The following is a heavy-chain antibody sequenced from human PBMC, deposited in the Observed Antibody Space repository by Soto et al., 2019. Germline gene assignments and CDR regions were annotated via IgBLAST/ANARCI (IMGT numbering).Heavy chain of an antibody. CDR3: AKSCGGDCYSRLEH. CDR1: GFTFSSSA. V-gene: IGHV3-23*01. CDR2: ISDSGGSR. Sequence: PGGSLRLSCAASGFTFSSSAVTWVRQAPGKGLEWVSSISDSGGSRYYADSVKGRFTISRDNSKNTLYLQMNSLGAEDTAVYYCAKSCGGDCYSRLEHRGQGTQVTVSS. J-gene: IGHJ1*01. D-gene: IGHD2-21*02.